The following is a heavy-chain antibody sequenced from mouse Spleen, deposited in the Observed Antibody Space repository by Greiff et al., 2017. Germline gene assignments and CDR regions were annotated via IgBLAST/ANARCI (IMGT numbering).Heavy chain of an antibody. J-gene: IGHJ2*01. V-gene: IGHV14-3*02. CDR2: IDPANGNT. CDR1: GFNIKDTY. Sequence: EVQLQQSGAELVKPGASVKLSCTASGFNIKDTYMHWVKQRPEQGLEWIGRIDPANGNTKYDPKFQGKATITADTSSNTAYLQLSSLTSEDTVVYYCARNYGYVLFDYWGQGTTLTVSS. CDR3: ARNYGYVLFDY. D-gene: IGHD1-2*01.